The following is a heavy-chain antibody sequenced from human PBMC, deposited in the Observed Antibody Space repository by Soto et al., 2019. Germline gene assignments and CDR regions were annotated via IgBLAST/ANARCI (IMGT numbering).Heavy chain of an antibody. CDR3: ERARCSSGWPDIFDY. CDR2: IYYSGST. J-gene: IGHJ4*02. V-gene: IGHV4-31*03. D-gene: IGHD6-19*01. CDR1: GGSISSGGYY. Sequence: SETLSLTCTVSGGSISSGGYYWSWIRQHPGKGLEWIGYIYYSGSTYYNPSLKSRVTISVDTSKNQFSLKLSSVTAADTAVYYCERARCSSGWPDIFDYWGQGTLVPVSS.